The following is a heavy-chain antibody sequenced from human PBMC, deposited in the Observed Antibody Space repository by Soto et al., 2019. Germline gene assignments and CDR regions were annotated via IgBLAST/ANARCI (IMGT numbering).Heavy chain of an antibody. CDR3: ARRYCSGGSCYLGENDY. V-gene: IGHV4-34*01. CDR2: INHGGST. D-gene: IGHD2-15*01. Sequence: QVQLQQWGAGLLKPSETLSLTCAVYGGSFSGYYWSWIRQPPGKGLEWIGEINHGGSTNYNPSLKSRVTISVDTSKNQFCLKLSCVTAADTAVYYCARRYCSGGSCYLGENDYWGQGTLVTVSS. CDR1: GGSFSGYY. J-gene: IGHJ4*02.